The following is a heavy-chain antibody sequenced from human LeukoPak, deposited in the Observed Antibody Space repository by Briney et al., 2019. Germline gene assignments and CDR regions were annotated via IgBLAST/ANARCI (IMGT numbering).Heavy chain of an antibody. CDR2: ISGSGGST. Sequence: PGGSLRLSCAASGFTFSSYGMSWVRQAPGKGLEWVSAISGSGGSTYYADSVKGRFTISRDNSKNTLYLQMNSLRAEDTAVYYCAKNMRRSLVVITSQRWCYFDYWGQGTLVTVSS. J-gene: IGHJ4*02. CDR3: AKNMRRSLVVITSQRWCYFDY. CDR1: GFTFSSYG. V-gene: IGHV3-23*01. D-gene: IGHD3-22*01.